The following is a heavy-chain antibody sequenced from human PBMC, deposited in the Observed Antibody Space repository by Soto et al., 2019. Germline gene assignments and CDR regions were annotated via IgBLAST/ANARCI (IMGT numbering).Heavy chain of an antibody. D-gene: IGHD2-2*01. J-gene: IGHJ6*02. V-gene: IGHV1-69*12. Sequence: QVQLVQSGAEVKKPGSSVKVSCKASGDTFSTYTITWMRQAPGQGLEWMGGIIPRSATSNYAQKFQGRVTSTADESASTAYMELSSLRSEDPAVYYCAREGFVLVPTTVNSDYSYYAMDVWGQGTTGTVSS. CDR1: GDTFSTYT. CDR3: AREGFVLVPTTVNSDYSYYAMDV. CDR2: IIPRSATS.